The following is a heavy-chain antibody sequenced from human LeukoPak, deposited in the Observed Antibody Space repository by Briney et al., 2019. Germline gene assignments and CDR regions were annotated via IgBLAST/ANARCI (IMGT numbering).Heavy chain of an antibody. CDR1: GFTFSSYG. Sequence: GGSLRLSCAASGFTFSSYGMHWVRQAPGKGLEWVAFIRYDGSNKYYADSVKGRFTISRDNSKNTLYLQMNSLRAEDPAVYYCATDGVASSCWIRILGHYYMDVWGKGTPVTVSS. CDR3: ATDGVASSCWIRILGHYYMDV. CDR2: IRYDGSNK. J-gene: IGHJ6*03. D-gene: IGHD6-13*01. V-gene: IGHV3-30*02.